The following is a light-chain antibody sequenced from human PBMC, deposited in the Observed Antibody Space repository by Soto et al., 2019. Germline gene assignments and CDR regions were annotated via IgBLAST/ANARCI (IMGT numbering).Light chain of an antibody. CDR1: SSNIGAGYD. Sequence: QSVLTQPPSVSGAPGQRVTISCTGRSSNIGAGYDVHWYQQLPGTAPKLLIYGNNNRPSGVPDRFSGSKSGTSASLAITGLQAEDEADYYCQSYDSSLTGLLFGGGTKLTVL. CDR2: GNN. V-gene: IGLV1-40*01. J-gene: IGLJ2*01. CDR3: QSYDSSLTGLL.